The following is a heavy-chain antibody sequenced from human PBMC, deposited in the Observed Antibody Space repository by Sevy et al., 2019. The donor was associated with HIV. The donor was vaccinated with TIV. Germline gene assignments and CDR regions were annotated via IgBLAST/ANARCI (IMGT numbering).Heavy chain of an antibody. CDR3: ARTYYDFWSGYSAFGY. Sequence: GGSLRLSCAASGFTFSSYWMHWVRQAPGKGLVWVSRINSDGSSTSYADSVKGRFTISRDNDKNTLYLQMNSLRAEDTAVYYCARTYYDFWSGYSAFGYWGQGTLATVSS. CDR1: GFTFSSYW. V-gene: IGHV3-74*01. CDR2: INSDGSST. D-gene: IGHD3-3*01. J-gene: IGHJ4*02.